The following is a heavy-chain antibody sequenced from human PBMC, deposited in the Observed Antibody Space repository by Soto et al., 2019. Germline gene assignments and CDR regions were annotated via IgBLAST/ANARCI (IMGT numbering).Heavy chain of an antibody. CDR3: PSVAL. Sequence: EVQLVASGGGLVQPWGSLRLSCAASGFVFNNYWMRWVRQAPGKGLDWVANINPDGSEKNYVDSVKGRFTISRDNANNSSYLQMNRLTAEDTAAYYCPSVALWGQGPLVTVSS. J-gene: IGHJ4*02. CDR2: INPDGSEK. V-gene: IGHV3-7*01. D-gene: IGHD5-12*01. CDR1: GFVFNNYW.